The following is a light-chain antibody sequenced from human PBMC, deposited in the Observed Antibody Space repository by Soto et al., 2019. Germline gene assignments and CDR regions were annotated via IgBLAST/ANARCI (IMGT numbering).Light chain of an antibody. CDR2: WAS. J-gene: IGKJ2*01. V-gene: IGKV4-1*01. CDR1: QSVLYSVNNENY. Sequence: DIVMTQSPDSLAVSLGERATINCKSSQSVLYSVNNENYLAWFQQRAGQPPKLLVYWASNRASGVPDRFSGSGSGTDFTLTISSLQAEDVAVYYCHQYHSLPYTFGQGTKLEIK. CDR3: HQYHSLPYT.